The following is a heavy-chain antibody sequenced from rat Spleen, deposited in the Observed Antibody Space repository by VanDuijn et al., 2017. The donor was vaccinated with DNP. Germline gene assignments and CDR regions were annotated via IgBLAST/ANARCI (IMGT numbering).Heavy chain of an antibody. CDR3: ARWYNSGPDY. CDR2: ISNTGDHT. Sequence: EVQLVESGGGPVQPGRSLKLSCVASGFIFSNYWMTWIRQAPGKGLEWVASISNTGDHTYYSDSVKGRFTISRDNAKSTLYLQMDSLRSEDKATYYCARWYNSGPDYWGQGVMVTVSS. CDR1: GFIFSNYW. D-gene: IGHD4-3*01. J-gene: IGHJ2*01. V-gene: IGHV5-31*01.